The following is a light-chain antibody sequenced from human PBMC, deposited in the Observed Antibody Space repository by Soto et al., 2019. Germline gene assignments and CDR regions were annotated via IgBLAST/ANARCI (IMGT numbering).Light chain of an antibody. Sequence: ESVMKQSPVTLSVSPGESVTLSCRASQSVGTNLAWYQQKPGQAPSLLIYGVSTRATGIPARFSGSGSGTDFTLTISSLEPDDFVVYYCQQRHSWPRTFGQGTKVDI. CDR3: QQRHSWPRT. CDR2: GVS. J-gene: IGKJ1*01. CDR1: QSVGTN. V-gene: IGKV3-11*01.